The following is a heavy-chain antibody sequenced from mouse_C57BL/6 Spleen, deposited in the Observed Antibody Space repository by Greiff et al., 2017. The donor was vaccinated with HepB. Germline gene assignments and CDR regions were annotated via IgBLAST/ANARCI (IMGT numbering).Heavy chain of an antibody. CDR3: ARESGFTTVFFDY. V-gene: IGHV1-82*01. CDR1: GYAFSSSW. CDR2: IYPGDGDT. J-gene: IGHJ2*01. D-gene: IGHD1-1*01. Sequence: VQLQQSGPELVKPGASVKISCKASGYAFSSSWMNWVKQRPGKGLEWIGRIYPGDGDTNYNGKFKGKATLTADKSSSTAYMQLSSLASEDAAVYFCARESGFTTVFFDYWGQGTTLTVSS.